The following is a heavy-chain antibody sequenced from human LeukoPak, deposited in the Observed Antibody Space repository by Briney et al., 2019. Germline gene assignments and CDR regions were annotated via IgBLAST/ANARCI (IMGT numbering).Heavy chain of an antibody. V-gene: IGHV4-30-4*08. J-gene: IGHJ4*02. CDR3: ARVVPAAILDY. Sequence: PSQTLSLTCTVSGGSISSGDYYWSWIRQPPGKGLEWIGYIYYSGSTYYNPSLKSRVTISVDTSKNQFSLKLSSVTASDTAAYYCARVVPAAILDYSGQATLVTVSP. CDR2: IYYSGST. CDR1: GGSISSGDYY. D-gene: IGHD2-2*02.